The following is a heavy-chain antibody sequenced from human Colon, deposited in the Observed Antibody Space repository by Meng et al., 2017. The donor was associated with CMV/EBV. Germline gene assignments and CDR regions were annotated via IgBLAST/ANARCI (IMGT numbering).Heavy chain of an antibody. V-gene: IGHV4-61*01. CDR2: VYYIGST. CDR3: AIEHSTFDF. J-gene: IGHJ4*02. Sequence: GSLRLSCAVSGGSVRSSSHYWTWIRQPPGKELEWIGYVYYIGSTNYNPSLKSRVSISIDTSKDQFSLKLYSVTAADAAVYYCAIEHSTFDFWGQGTLVTVSS. CDR1: GGSVRSSSHY. D-gene: IGHD6-13*01.